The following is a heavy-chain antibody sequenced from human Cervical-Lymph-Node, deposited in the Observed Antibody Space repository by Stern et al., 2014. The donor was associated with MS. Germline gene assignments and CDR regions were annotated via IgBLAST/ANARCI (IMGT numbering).Heavy chain of an antibody. D-gene: IGHD2-2*02. V-gene: IGHV1-69*01. Sequence: VQLVESGAEVKKPGSSVKISCKASGGTFSVYAINWLRQAPGQGLEWVGWIIPVLGKANCGQKFQGRVTITADESTRTTAMQLSSLRSNDTAVYYCARDGRHSYTYALDVWGQGTTVTVSS. J-gene: IGHJ6*02. CDR1: GGTFSVYA. CDR3: ARDGRHSYTYALDV. CDR2: IIPVLGKA.